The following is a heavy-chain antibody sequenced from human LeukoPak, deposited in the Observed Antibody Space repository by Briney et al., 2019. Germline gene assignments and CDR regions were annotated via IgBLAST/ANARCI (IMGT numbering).Heavy chain of an antibody. V-gene: IGHV3-30-3*01. CDR1: GFTFSSYA. D-gene: IGHD3-10*01. CDR3: ARTFYGSGRPPLS. Sequence: GGSLRLSCEASGFTFSSYAMHWVRQAPGKGLEWVAVISYDGSNKYYADSVKGRFTISRDNSKNTLYLQMNSLRAEDTAVYYCARTFYGSGRPPLSWGQGTLVTVSS. CDR2: ISYDGSNK. J-gene: IGHJ5*02.